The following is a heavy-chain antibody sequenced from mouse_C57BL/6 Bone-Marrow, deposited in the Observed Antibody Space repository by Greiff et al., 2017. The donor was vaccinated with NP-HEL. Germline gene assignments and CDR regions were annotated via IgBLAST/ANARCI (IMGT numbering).Heavy chain of an antibody. J-gene: IGHJ3*01. CDR3: YYGSSYWFAY. CDR1: GYTFTSYW. Sequence: QVQLQQSGAELAKPGASVKLSCKASGYTFTSYWMHWVKQRPGQGLEWIGYINPSSGYTRYNQKFKDKATLTADKSSSTAYMQLSSLTYEDSAVNYCYYGSSYWFAYWGQGTLVTVSA. D-gene: IGHD1-1*01. CDR2: INPSSGYT. V-gene: IGHV1-7*01.